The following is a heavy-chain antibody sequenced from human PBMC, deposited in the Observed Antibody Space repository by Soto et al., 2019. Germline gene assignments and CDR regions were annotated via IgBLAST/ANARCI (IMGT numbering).Heavy chain of an antibody. J-gene: IGHJ3*02. Sequence: VQVVQSGAEVKKPGASVKVSCKTSGYTFTSYDISWVRQAPGQGLEWMGWISGYNGNTNYAQKLQGRVTTTTDTSTSTAYLELRSLRSDDTAVYYCARESATTHDGFDIWGQGTMVIVSS. CDR3: ARESATTHDGFDI. CDR2: ISGYNGNT. V-gene: IGHV1-18*01. D-gene: IGHD4-17*01. CDR1: GYTFTSYD.